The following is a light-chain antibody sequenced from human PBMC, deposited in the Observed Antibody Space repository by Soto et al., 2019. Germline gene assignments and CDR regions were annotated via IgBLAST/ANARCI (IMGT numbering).Light chain of an antibody. J-gene: IGLJ1*01. CDR3: AAWDDSLSGPNYV. V-gene: IGLV1-47*01. Sequence: QSVPTQPPSASGTPGQRVTISFSGSSSKIGSNYVYWYQQLPGTAPKLLIYRNNQRPSGVPDRFSGSKSGTSASLAISCLRFEYEADYYCAAWDDSLSGPNYVFGTGTKVTVL. CDR2: RNN. CDR1: SSKIGSNY.